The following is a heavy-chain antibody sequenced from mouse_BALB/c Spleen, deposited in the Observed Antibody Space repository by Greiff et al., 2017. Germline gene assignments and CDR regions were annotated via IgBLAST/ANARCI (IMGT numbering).Heavy chain of an antibody. D-gene: IGHD4-1*01. CDR3: VRDNWGVQAWFAY. Sequence: QVQLQQSGPGLVAPSQSLSITCTVSGFSLTSYDISWIRQPPGKGLEWLGVIWTGGGTNYNSAFMSRLSISKDNSKSQVFLKMNSLQTDDTAIYYCVRDNWGVQAWFAYWGQGTLVTVSA. CDR2: IWTGGGT. V-gene: IGHV2-9-2*01. J-gene: IGHJ3*01. CDR1: GFSLTSYD.